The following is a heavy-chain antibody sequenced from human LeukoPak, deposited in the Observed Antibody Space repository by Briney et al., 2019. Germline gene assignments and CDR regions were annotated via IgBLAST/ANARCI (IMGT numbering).Heavy chain of an antibody. CDR1: GFTFSGSA. CDR3: IRNPDNSGYYFDY. D-gene: IGHD3-22*01. V-gene: IGHV3-73*01. J-gene: IGHJ4*02. Sequence: GGSLRLSCAASGFTFSGSAIHWVRQASGKGLDWVGRIRSKANSYATTYAASVNGRFTISRDDSKNTAYLQMDSLKTEDTAVYYCIRNPDNSGYYFDYWGQGTLVTVSS. CDR2: IRSKANSYAT.